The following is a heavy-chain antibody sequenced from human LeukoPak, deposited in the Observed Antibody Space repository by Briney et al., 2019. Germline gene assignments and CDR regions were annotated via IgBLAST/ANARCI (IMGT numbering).Heavy chain of an antibody. J-gene: IGHJ4*02. CDR2: ISGRDDST. Sequence: GGSLRLSCAASGFTVTNYAMYWVRQAPGKGLEWVSAISGRDDSTYYADSVKGRFTISRDTSRNTLFLQMNSLRAEDTAVYYCAKWGDYDILTGYYDPDYWGQGTLVTVSS. CDR1: GFTVTNYA. D-gene: IGHD3-9*01. V-gene: IGHV3-23*01. CDR3: AKWGDYDILTGYYDPDY.